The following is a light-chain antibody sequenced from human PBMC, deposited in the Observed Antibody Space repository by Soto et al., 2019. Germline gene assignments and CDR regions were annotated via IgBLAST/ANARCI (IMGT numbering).Light chain of an antibody. CDR1: QSVSSSY. CDR2: GAS. Sequence: DIVLTQSPGTLSLSPGERATLSCRASQSVSSSYLAWYQPKPGQAPRLLIYGASSRATGIPDRFSGIASGTDFTLTLSRLEPEDFALYYCQQYGSSPPITFGQGTRLEIK. CDR3: QQYGSSPPIT. V-gene: IGKV3-20*01. J-gene: IGKJ5*01.